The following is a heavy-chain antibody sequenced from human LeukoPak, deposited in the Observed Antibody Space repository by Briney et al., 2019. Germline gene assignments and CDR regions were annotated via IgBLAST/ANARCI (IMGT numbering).Heavy chain of an antibody. CDR3: ARDVSHYGSGRPYHFDY. CDR2: IYYSGST. Sequence: SETLSLTCTVSGDSISSSTYYWGWIRQPPGKGLEWIGSIYYSGSTYYNPSLKSRVTISVDTSKNQFSLKLSSVTAADTAVYYCARDVSHYGSGRPYHFDYWGQGTLVTVSS. D-gene: IGHD3-10*01. V-gene: IGHV4-39*07. CDR1: GDSISSSTYY. J-gene: IGHJ4*02.